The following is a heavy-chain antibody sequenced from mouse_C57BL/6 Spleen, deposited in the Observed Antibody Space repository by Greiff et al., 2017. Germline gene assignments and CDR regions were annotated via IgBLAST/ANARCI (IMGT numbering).Heavy chain of an antibody. CDR3: VSSNWDGAWFAY. D-gene: IGHD4-1*01. CDR1: GFSFNTYA. J-gene: IGHJ3*01. Sequence: EVKLVESGGGLVQPKGSLKLSCAASGFSFNTYAMNWVRQAPGKGLEWVARIRSKSNNYATYYADSVKDRFTISRDDSESMLYLQMNNLKTEDTAMYYCVSSNWDGAWFAYWGQGTLVTVSA. CDR2: IRSKSNNYAT. V-gene: IGHV10-1*01.